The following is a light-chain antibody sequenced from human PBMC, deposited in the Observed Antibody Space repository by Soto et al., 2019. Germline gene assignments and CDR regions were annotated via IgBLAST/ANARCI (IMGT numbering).Light chain of an antibody. CDR3: HQSYNAPLT. Sequence: EIQMTQSPSSLSASVGDRVTITCRASQSISTYLNWYQQKSGKAPNLMIFAESTLQSGVPSRLSGSGSGKHFTITIRSLQPEDFATYYCHQSYNAPLTFGGGTKVDIK. CDR1: QSISTY. J-gene: IGKJ4*01. CDR2: AES. V-gene: IGKV1-39*01.